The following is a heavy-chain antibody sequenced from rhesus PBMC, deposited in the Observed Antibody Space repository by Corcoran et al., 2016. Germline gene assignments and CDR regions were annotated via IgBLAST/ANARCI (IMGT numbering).Heavy chain of an antibody. D-gene: IGHD6-25*01. CDR1: GYSISSNY. CDR2: SYGSGGSN. V-gene: IGHV4S14*01. Sequence: QVQLQESGPGLVKPSEPLSLTCAVSGYSISSNYWNCIRPPPWTGREWIGSSYGSGGSNNRNPALKSRVTLSGDTAKNQVSLKLSSVTAADTAVYDCAREDPGYSGGFDYWGQGVLVTVSS. CDR3: AREDPGYSGGFDY. J-gene: IGHJ4*01.